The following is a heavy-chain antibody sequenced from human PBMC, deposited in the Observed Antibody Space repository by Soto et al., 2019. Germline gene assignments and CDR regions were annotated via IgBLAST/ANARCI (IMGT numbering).Heavy chain of an antibody. J-gene: IGHJ6*02. CDR2: INHSGST. D-gene: IGHD5-18*01. V-gene: IGHV4-34*01. CDR3: ARDRYGNYYHYGMDV. Sequence: SETLSLTCAACGGSFSGYYWSWIRQPPGKGLEWIGEINHSGSTNHNPSLKSRVTISVDTSKNQFYLNLRSVTAADTAVYYCARDRYGNYYHYGMDVWGQGTTVTVSS. CDR1: GGSFSGYY.